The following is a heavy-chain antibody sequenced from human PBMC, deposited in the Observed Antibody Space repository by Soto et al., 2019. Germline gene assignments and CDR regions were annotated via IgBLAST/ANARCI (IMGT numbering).Heavy chain of an antibody. V-gene: IGHV4-39*01. CDR1: GGSISSSSYY. Sequence: QLQLQESGPGLVKPSETLSLTCTVSGGSISSSSYYWGWIRQPPGKGLEWIGSIYYSGSTYYNPSLTSRVTISVDTSKNQFSLKLSPVTAADTAVYYCASQDSYYYYYGMDVWGQGTTVTVSS. J-gene: IGHJ6*02. D-gene: IGHD2-15*01. CDR2: IYYSGST. CDR3: ASQDSYYYYYGMDV.